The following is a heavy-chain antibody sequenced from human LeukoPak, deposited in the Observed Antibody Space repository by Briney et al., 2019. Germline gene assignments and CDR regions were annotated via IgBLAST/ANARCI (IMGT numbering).Heavy chain of an antibody. Sequence: SETLSLTCTVSGGSISSDDYTWNWTRHLPGKGLEWIGYIHYRGNTYYNPSLKSRVTMSLAMSKNLFSLNLSSVIAADTAVYYCARSEVAIFGVAPNWFDPWGQGTLVIVSS. CDR3: ARSEVAIFGVAPNWFDP. J-gene: IGHJ5*02. V-gene: IGHV4-31*03. CDR1: GGSISSDDYT. CDR2: IHYRGNT. D-gene: IGHD3-3*02.